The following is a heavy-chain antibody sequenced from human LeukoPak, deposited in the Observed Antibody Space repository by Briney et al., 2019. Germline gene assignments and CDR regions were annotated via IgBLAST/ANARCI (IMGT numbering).Heavy chain of an antibody. V-gene: IGHV1-2*02. CDR2: INPNSGGT. Sequence: ASVEVSCKASGYTFTGYYMHWVRQAPGQGLEWMGWINPNSGGTNYAQKFQGRVTMTRDTSISTAYMELSRLRSDDTAVYYCAREGMVWFGVMSGYGMDVWGQGTTVTVSS. CDR3: AREGMVWFGVMSGYGMDV. D-gene: IGHD3-10*01. J-gene: IGHJ6*02. CDR1: GYTFTGYY.